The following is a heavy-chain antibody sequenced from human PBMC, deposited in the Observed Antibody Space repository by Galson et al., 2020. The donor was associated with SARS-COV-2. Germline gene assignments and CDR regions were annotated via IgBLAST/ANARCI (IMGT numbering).Heavy chain of an antibody. D-gene: IGHD3-16*01. CDR1: LDSVSSGKYY. Sequence: SETLSLTCTVSLDSVSSGKYYWSWIRQPPGMELEWIGYIHYTGSTTYNPSLMSRVTISIDTSKNHFSLKLNSVTAADTAVYYCARDTRENWGRDYYDSWGQGTLVTVSS. V-gene: IGHV4-61*03. CDR2: IHYTGST. CDR3: ARDTRENWGRDYYDS. J-gene: IGHJ4*02.